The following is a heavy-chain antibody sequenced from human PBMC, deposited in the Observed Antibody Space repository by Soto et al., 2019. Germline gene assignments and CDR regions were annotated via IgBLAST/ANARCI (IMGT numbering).Heavy chain of an antibody. J-gene: IGHJ4*02. CDR3: ASVEMATIPTPFDY. CDR2: ISYDGSNK. V-gene: IGHV3-30-3*01. CDR1: GFTFSSYA. Sequence: GGSLRLSCAASGFTFSSYAMHWVRQAPGKGLEWVAVISYDGSNKYYADSVKGRFTISRDNSKNTLYLQMNSLRAEDTAVYYCASVEMATIPTPFDYWGQGTLVTVSS. D-gene: IGHD5-12*01.